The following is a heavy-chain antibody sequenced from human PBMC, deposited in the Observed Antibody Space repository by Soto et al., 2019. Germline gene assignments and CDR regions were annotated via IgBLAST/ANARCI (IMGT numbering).Heavy chain of an antibody. CDR3: ARLSGDYSDN. CDR2: IKEDGSET. J-gene: IGHJ4*02. Sequence: EVQLVESGGGLVQPGGSLRLSCVASGFTFSAYWMTWVRQAPGKGLEWLANIKEDGSETHDLDGRFAISRDNAKNSLFLQLSSMRADDTAVYYCARLSGDYSDNWGQGALVTVSS. D-gene: IGHD1-26*01. V-gene: IGHV3-7*01. CDR1: GFTFSAYW.